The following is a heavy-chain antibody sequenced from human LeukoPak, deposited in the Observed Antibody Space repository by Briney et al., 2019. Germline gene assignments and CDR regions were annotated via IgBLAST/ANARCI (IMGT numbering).Heavy chain of an antibody. Sequence: SETLSLTCTVSGDSISSSNCYWGWIRQPPGKGLEWIGHIYFSGGTYYNASLKSRVTLSVDTSKNQFSLKLSSVTAADTAVYYCARGDYCSGGSCYTYYYYMDVWGKGTTVTISS. D-gene: IGHD2-15*01. J-gene: IGHJ6*03. CDR1: GDSISSSNCY. CDR3: ARGDYCSGGSCYTYYYYMDV. V-gene: IGHV4-39*07. CDR2: IYFSGGT.